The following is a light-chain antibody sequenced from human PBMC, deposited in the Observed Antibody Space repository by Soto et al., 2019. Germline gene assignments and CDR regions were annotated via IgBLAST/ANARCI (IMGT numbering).Light chain of an antibody. CDR1: SSDVGSYNY. V-gene: IGLV2-14*03. CDR3: SYYTRGNPGV. Sequence: QSALTQPASVSGSPGQSVTISCTGTSSDVGSYNYVSWYQKHPGQAPRIMIYDVRNRPSGVSNRFSGSKSGNTASLSISGLQAEDAGCYYCSYYTRGNPGVFGGGTKLTVL. J-gene: IGLJ3*02. CDR2: DVR.